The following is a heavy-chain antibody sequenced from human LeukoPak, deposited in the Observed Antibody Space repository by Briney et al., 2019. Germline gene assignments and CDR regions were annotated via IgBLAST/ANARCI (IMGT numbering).Heavy chain of an antibody. CDR2: ISAYNGNT. CDR3: ARGGAYYDYVWGSYRHVGPPDY. Sequence: ASVKVSCKASVYTFTSYGISWVRQAPGQGLEWMGWISAYNGNTNYAQKLQGRVTMTTDASTSTAYMKLRSLRSDDTAVYYCARGGAYYDYVWGSYRHVGPPDYWGQGTLVTVSS. D-gene: IGHD3-16*02. CDR1: VYTFTSYG. J-gene: IGHJ4*02. V-gene: IGHV1-18*01.